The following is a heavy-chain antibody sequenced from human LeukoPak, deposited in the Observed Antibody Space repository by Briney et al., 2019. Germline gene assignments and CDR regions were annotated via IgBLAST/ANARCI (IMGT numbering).Heavy chain of an antibody. D-gene: IGHD1-26*01. V-gene: IGHV3-7*01. CDR2: IKQDGSEK. CDR1: GFTFSSYW. Sequence: PGGSLRLSCAASGFTFSSYWMSWVRQAPGKGLEWVANIKQDGSEKYYVDSVKGRFTISRDNAKNSLYLQMNSLRAEDTAVYYCARRPSYYGDRAFDIWGQGTMVTVSS. J-gene: IGHJ3*02. CDR3: ARRPSYYGDRAFDI.